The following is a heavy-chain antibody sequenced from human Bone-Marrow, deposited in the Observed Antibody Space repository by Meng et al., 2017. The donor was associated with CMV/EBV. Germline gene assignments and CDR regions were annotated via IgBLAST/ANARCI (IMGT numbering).Heavy chain of an antibody. CDR2: IYYSGST. D-gene: IGHD3-9*01. CDR1: GGSISSYY. CDR3: ARLGGYYDILTGWNHYGMDV. V-gene: IGHV4-59*01. Sequence: SETLSLTCTVSGGSISSYYWSWIRQPPGKGLEWIGYIYYSGSTNYNPSLKSRVTISVDTSKNQFSLKLSSVTAADTAVYFCARLGGYYDILTGWNHYGMDVWGQGTTVTVSS. J-gene: IGHJ6*02.